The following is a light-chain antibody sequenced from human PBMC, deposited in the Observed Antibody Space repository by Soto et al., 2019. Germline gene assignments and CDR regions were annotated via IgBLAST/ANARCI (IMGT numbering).Light chain of an antibody. CDR3: SAWDDSLSGPV. CDR1: GSNIGSNT. CDR2: FND. Sequence: QPVLTQPPSASGAPGQRVTFSCSESGSNIGSNTVNWYQQVPGAAPKLLIYFNDQRPSGVPDRFSGSKSGTSASLAISGLQPDDEADYSCSAWDDSLSGPVFGGGTKLTVL. V-gene: IGLV1-44*01. J-gene: IGLJ3*02.